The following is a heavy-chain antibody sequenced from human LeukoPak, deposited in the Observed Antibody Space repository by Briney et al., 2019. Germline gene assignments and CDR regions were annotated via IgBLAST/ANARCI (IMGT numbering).Heavy chain of an antibody. V-gene: IGHV1-18*01. D-gene: IGHD6-19*01. CDR2: ISAYNGNT. CDR3: ARDPLTPDSSGPYYFDY. J-gene: IGHJ4*02. Sequence: GASVKVSCKASGYTFTSYGISWVRQAPGQGLEWMGWISAYNGNTNYAQKLQGRVTMTADTSTSTAYMELRSLRSDDTAVYYCARDPLTPDSSGPYYFDYWGQGTLVTVSS. CDR1: GYTFTSYG.